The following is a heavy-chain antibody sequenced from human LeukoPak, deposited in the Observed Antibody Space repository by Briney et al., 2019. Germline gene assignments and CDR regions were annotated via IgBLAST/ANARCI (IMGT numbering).Heavy chain of an antibody. J-gene: IGHJ4*02. CDR1: GFTVSSNY. Sequence: GGSLRLSCAATGFTVSSNYMSWVRQAPGKGLEWVSVIYSCGSTYYADSVKGRFTISRDNSKNTLFLQMNSLRAEDTAVYYCVKGLDYDFWSGPFDYWGQGTLVTVSS. CDR3: VKGLDYDFWSGPFDY. CDR2: IYSCGST. D-gene: IGHD3-3*01. V-gene: IGHV3-53*01.